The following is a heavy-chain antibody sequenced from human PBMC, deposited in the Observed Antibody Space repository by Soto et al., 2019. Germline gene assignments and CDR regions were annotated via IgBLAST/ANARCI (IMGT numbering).Heavy chain of an antibody. D-gene: IGHD6-19*01. CDR2: ISWNSGSI. CDR3: AKGAVAGFGYYYYGMDV. J-gene: IGHJ6*02. V-gene: IGHV3-9*01. CDR1: GFTFDDYA. Sequence: LRLSCAASGFTFDDYAMHWVRQAPGKGLEWVSGISWNSGSIGYADSVKGRFTISRDNAKNSLYLQMNSLRAEDTALYYCAKGAVAGFGYYYYGMDVWGQGTTVTVSS.